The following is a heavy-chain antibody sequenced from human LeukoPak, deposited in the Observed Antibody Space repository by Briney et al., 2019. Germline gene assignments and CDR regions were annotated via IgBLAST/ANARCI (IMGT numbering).Heavy chain of an antibody. Sequence: PGGSLRLSCAASGFTASSNYMSWVRQAPGRGLEWVSVIYGGGSTYYADSVKGRFPISRDNSKNTLFLQMNSLRAGDTAVYYCARGTVTMVDYWGQGTLVTVSS. V-gene: IGHV3-66*01. D-gene: IGHD3-10*01. CDR3: ARGTVTMVDY. CDR1: GFTASSNY. J-gene: IGHJ4*02. CDR2: IYGGGST.